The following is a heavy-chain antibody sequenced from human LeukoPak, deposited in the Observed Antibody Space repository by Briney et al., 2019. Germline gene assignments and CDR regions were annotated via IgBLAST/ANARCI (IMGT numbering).Heavy chain of an antibody. CDR2: ISNDGSNK. D-gene: IGHD2-2*01. CDR1: GVTFSSYA. Sequence: GGSLRLSCAASGVTFSSYAMHWVRQAPGKGLEWVGVISNDGSNKYYADSVKGRFTISRDNSKNTLYLQMNSLRAKDTAVYYCARDFPKDIVVVPAALAYYYCGMDVWGQGTTVTVSS. J-gene: IGHJ6*02. CDR3: ARDFPKDIVVVPAALAYYYCGMDV. V-gene: IGHV3-30-3*01.